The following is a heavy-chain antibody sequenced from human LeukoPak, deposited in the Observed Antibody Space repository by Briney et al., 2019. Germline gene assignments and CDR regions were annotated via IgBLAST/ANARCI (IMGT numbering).Heavy chain of an antibody. J-gene: IGHJ3*02. CDR1: GFTFSSYG. D-gene: IGHD6-19*01. V-gene: IGHV3-33*01. Sequence: GGSLRLSCAASGFTFSSYGMHWVRQAPGKGLEWVAVIWYDGSNKYYADSVKGRFTIPRDNSKNTLYLQMNSLRAEDTAVYYCAREGYSSGWFISKAFDIWGQGTMVTASS. CDR3: AREGYSSGWFISKAFDI. CDR2: IWYDGSNK.